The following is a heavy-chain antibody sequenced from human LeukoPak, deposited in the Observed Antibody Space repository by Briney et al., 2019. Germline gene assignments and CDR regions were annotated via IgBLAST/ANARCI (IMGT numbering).Heavy chain of an antibody. CDR3: ARQPAWLFGAWFDY. D-gene: IGHD3-9*01. Sequence: SETLSLTCTVSGGSISSHYWSWIRQPPGKGLEWIGYIYYSGSTNYNPSLKSRVTISVDTSKNQFSLKLSSVTAADTAVYYCARQPAWLFGAWFDYWGQGTLVTVSS. CDR1: GGSISSHY. V-gene: IGHV4-59*11. CDR2: IYYSGST. J-gene: IGHJ4*02.